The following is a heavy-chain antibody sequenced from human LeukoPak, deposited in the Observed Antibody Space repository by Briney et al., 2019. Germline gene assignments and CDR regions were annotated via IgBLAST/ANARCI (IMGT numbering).Heavy chain of an antibody. D-gene: IGHD3/OR15-3a*01. CDR3: AREGLGKD. Sequence: GASVKVSCKASGYTFTSYAMHWVRQAPGQRLEWMGWSNAGNGNTKYSQEFQGRVTMTRDNSISTAYMELNSLTSEDTAVYYCAREGLGKDWGQGTLVTVSS. J-gene: IGHJ4*02. V-gene: IGHV1-3*01. CDR1: GYTFTSYA. CDR2: SNAGNGNT.